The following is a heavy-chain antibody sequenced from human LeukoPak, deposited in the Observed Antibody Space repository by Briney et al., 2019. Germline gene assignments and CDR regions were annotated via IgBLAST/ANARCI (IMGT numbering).Heavy chain of an antibody. V-gene: IGHV4-39*07. CDR1: GGSISSSSYY. CDR3: ARVAAAGISYYFDY. D-gene: IGHD6-13*01. Sequence: SETLSLTCTVAGGSISSSSYYWGWIRQPPGKGLEWIGSIYYSGSTYYNPSLKSRVTISVDTSKNQFSLKLSSVTAADTAVYYCARVAAAGISYYFDYWGQGTLVTVSS. CDR2: IYYSGST. J-gene: IGHJ4*02.